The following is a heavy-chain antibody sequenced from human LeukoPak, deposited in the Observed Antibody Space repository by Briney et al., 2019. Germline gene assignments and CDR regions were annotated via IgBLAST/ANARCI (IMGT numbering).Heavy chain of an antibody. CDR3: ARDSPDYGGKGFDY. J-gene: IGHJ4*02. CDR1: GCTFDDYD. V-gene: IGHV3-9*01. D-gene: IGHD4-23*01. Sequence: AGGCLRLSCAASGCTFDDYDSHWVREAPGKGLEWVSGITWNSHSIAYADSVKGRFTISRDNAKNSLYLQMNSLRAEDTAIYYCARDSPDYGGKGFDYWGQGTLVTVSS. CDR2: ITWNSHSI.